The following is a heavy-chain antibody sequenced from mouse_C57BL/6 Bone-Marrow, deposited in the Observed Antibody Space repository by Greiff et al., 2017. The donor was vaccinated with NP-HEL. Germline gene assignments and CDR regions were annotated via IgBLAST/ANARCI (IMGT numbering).Heavy chain of an antibody. CDR1: GFNIKDYY. CDR2: IDPEDGET. Sequence: VHVKQSGAELVKPGASVKLSCTASGFNIKDYYMHWVKQRTEQGLEWIGRIDPEDGETKYAPKFQGKATITADTSSNTAYLQLSILTSEDTAVYYCARSFITTVVAGFDYWGQGTTLTVSS. CDR3: ARSFITTVVAGFDY. D-gene: IGHD1-1*01. J-gene: IGHJ2*01. V-gene: IGHV14-2*01.